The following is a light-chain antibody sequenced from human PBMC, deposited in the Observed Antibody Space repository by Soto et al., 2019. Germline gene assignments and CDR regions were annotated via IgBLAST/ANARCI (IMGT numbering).Light chain of an antibody. CDR2: GAS. Sequence: ILVTQSPATLSVSPGERVTLSCTTSHSVATNLAWYQQKPGQSPRRLIYGASTRANGVPDRVSGSGTETEVTLTIARLQAEDFAVYFCQQYNDWPPPGTFSQGTRVQI. V-gene: IGKV3-15*01. J-gene: IGKJ1*01. CDR3: QQYNDWPPPGT. CDR1: HSVATN.